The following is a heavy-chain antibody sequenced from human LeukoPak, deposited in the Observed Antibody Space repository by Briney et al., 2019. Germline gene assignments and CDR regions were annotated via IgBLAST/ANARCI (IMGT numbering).Heavy chain of an antibody. CDR1: GGSISSSSYY. D-gene: IGHD3-16*02. V-gene: IGHV4-39*01. CDR3: AVETYDYVWGSYRSNWFDP. Sequence: SETLSLTCTVSGGSISSSSYYWGWIRQPPGTGLEWIGSIYYSGSTYYYPSLKSRVTISVDTSKNQFSLKLSSVTAADTAVYYCAVETYDYVWGSYRSNWFDPWGQGTLVTVSS. CDR2: IYYSGST. J-gene: IGHJ5*02.